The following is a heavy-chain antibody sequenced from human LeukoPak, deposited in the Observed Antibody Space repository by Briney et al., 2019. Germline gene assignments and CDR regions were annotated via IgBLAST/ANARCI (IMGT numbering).Heavy chain of an antibody. J-gene: IGHJ4*02. D-gene: IGHD2-15*01. Sequence: SETLSLTCTVSGGSISSYYWSWIRQPAGKGLEWIGRIYTSGSTNYNPSLKSRITMSVDTSKNQFSLKLSSVTAADTAVYYCARVCRGGSCYAGLFDYWGQGTLVTVSS. CDR3: ARVCRGGSCYAGLFDY. CDR2: IYTSGST. V-gene: IGHV4-4*07. CDR1: GGSISSYY.